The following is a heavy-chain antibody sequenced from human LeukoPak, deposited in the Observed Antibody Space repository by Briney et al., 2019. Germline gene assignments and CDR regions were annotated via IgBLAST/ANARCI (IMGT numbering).Heavy chain of an antibody. D-gene: IGHD6-19*01. CDR2: IYYSGST. CDR3: ARNSGQWLFDY. Sequence: GSLRLSCAASGFTFSNAYMNWVRQAPGKGLEWIGSIYYSGSTYYNPSLKSRVTISVDTSKNQFSLKLSSVTAADTAVYYCARNSGQWLFDYWGQGTLVTVSS. J-gene: IGHJ4*02. V-gene: IGHV4-59*05. CDR1: GFTFSNAY.